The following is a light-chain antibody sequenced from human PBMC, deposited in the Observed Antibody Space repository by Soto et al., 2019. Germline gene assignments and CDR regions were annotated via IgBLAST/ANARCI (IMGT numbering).Light chain of an antibody. V-gene: IGLV2-11*01. J-gene: IGLJ3*02. CDR1: SSDVGAYNY. Sequence: QSALTQPRSVSGSPGQSVTISCTGTSSDVGAYNYVSWYQQHPGKAPKLMIYDVTKRPSGVPDRFSGSKSGNTASLTISGLQAEDEADYYCCSYGGSYTLVLGGGTKVTVL. CDR2: DVT. CDR3: CSYGGSYTLV.